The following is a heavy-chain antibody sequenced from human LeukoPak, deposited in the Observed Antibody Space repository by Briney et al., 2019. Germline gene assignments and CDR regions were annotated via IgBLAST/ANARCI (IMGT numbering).Heavy chain of an antibody. CDR3: AREKSAYYYDSSGYYSCTHYYYYGMDV. Sequence: ASVKVSCKASGGTFSSYAISWVRQAPGQGLEWMGGIIPIFGTANYAQKFQGRVTVTADESTSTAYMELSSLRSEDTAVYYCAREKSAYYYDSSGYYSCTHYYYYGMDVWGQGTTVTVSS. D-gene: IGHD3-22*01. V-gene: IGHV1-69*13. J-gene: IGHJ6*02. CDR2: IIPIFGTA. CDR1: GGTFSSYA.